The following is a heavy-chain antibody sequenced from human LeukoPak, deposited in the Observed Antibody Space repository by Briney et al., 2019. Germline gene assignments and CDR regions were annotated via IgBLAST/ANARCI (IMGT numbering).Heavy chain of an antibody. J-gene: IGHJ6*03. V-gene: IGHV3-30-3*01. Sequence: SLRLSCAASGFTFSSYAMHWVRQAPGKGLEWVAVISYDGSNKYYADSVKGRFTISRDNSKNTLYLQMNSLRAEDTAMYYCARDREYTPDVVNYMDVWGKGTTVTVSS. CDR1: GFTFSSYA. CDR2: ISYDGSNK. D-gene: IGHD1-1*01. CDR3: ARDREYTPDVVNYMDV.